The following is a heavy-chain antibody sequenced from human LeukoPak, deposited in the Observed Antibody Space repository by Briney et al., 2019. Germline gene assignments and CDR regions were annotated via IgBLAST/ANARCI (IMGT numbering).Heavy chain of an antibody. CDR1: GDSFTSYY. CDR2: IYYSGSS. CDR3: ARDRGGMGSFDI. J-gene: IGHJ3*02. V-gene: IGHV4-59*01. D-gene: IGHD6-13*01. Sequence: SETLSLTCTVSGDSFTSYYWSWIRQPPGKGLEWIGYIYYSGSSNHNPSLKSRVTISVDTSKNHFSLKLSSVTAADTAVYYCARDRGGMGSFDIWGPGTMVTVSS.